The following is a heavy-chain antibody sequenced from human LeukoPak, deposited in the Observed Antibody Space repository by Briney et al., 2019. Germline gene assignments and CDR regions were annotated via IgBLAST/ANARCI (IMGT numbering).Heavy chain of an antibody. D-gene: IGHD5-12*01. V-gene: IGHV5-51*01. J-gene: IGHJ4*02. Sequence: GESLKISCKGSGYSFTTYWITWVRQMPGKGLDWMGIIYPDDSHTRSSPSFQGQVTFPVDKAINTAYLQWSSLKASDTAIYYCARRGNRGYVYWGQGTLVTVSS. CDR2: IYPDDSHT. CDR3: ARRGNRGYVY. CDR1: GYSFTTYW.